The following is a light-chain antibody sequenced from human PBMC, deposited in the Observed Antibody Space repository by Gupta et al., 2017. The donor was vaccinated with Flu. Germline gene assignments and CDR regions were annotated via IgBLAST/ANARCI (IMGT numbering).Light chain of an antibody. CDR3: SSYIGRTTWV. CDR2: EVS. J-gene: IGLJ3*02. CDR1: SSNIGD. Sequence: QSALTQPASVSGSPGQSITITCTETSSNIGDVSWFQQHPGKAPKLVIYEVSDRPSGVSDRFSGSKSGNTASLTISGLQTEDEADYYCSSYIGRTTWVFGGGTRLTVL. V-gene: IGLV2-14*01.